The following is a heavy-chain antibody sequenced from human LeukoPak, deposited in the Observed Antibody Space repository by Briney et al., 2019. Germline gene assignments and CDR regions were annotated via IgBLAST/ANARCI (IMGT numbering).Heavy chain of an antibody. V-gene: IGHV4-59*08. D-gene: IGHD4-11*01. J-gene: IGHJ4*02. Sequence: PSETLSLTCTVSGGSISTYYWSWIRQPPRKGLDWIGYIYYTGSTNSNPSLKSRVTISADTPKNQFSLKLSSVTAADTAVYYCASASNTYYFDFWGQGTLVTVSS. CDR3: ASASNTYYFDF. CDR2: IYYTGST. CDR1: GGSISTYY.